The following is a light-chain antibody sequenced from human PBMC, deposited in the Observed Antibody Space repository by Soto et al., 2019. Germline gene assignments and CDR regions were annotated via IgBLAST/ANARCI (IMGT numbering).Light chain of an antibody. V-gene: IGKV3-20*01. Sequence: EIVLTQSPGTLSLSPGERATLSCRASQAFGTSFLAWYQQTAGQAPRLLIFSGSTRAAGIPDRFSGSGSGTDFTLDISSLKPEDAAVYFCQQYGSSPSTFGQGTQAEIK. J-gene: IGKJ1*01. CDR2: SGS. CDR1: QAFGTSF. CDR3: QQYGSSPST.